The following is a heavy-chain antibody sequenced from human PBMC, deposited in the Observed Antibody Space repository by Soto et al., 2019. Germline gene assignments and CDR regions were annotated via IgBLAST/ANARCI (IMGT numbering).Heavy chain of an antibody. Sequence: QVQLVQSGAEVRRPGASVKVSCKTSGYGFKNYGISWVRQAPGQGLEWMGWISTYSGDTDYAQMFQDRIIMTTDTSTSKVHMELRSLTLGDTAVYYCARGWDYTDYYGDFWGQGTLVTVSS. J-gene: IGHJ4*02. D-gene: IGHD1-26*01. CDR1: GYGFKNYG. V-gene: IGHV1-18*01. CDR3: ARGWDYTDYYGDF. CDR2: ISTYSGDT.